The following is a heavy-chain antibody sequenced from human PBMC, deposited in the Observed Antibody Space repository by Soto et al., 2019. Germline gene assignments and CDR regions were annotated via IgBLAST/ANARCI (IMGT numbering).Heavy chain of an antibody. Sequence: XESLKISCQGSGYSFTTYWISWVRQMPGKGLEWMGKIDPGDSSTNYSPSFRGHITISVDRSINTAHLQFSSLKAADTAVYYCARLEKWYYNYYGLDAWGQGTMVTVSS. J-gene: IGHJ6*02. CDR3: ARLEKWYYNYYGLDA. V-gene: IGHV5-10-1*01. CDR2: IDPGDSST. D-gene: IGHD1-26*01. CDR1: GYSFTTYW.